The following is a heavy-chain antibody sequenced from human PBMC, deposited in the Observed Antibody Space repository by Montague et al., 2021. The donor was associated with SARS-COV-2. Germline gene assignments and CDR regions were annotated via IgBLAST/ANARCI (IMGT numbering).Heavy chain of an antibody. D-gene: IGHD2-2*01. V-gene: IGHV4-34*01. CDR3: ARGHIVVVPAAIGLLRQFYYYYYMDV. J-gene: IGHJ6*03. CDR2: INHSGST. CDR1: GGSFSGYY. Sequence: SETLSLTCAVYGGSFSGYYWSWICKPQGKGLERIGEINHSGSTNXNSSLKRRVTISVDTYKNQFSLKLSSVTATDTAMYYCARGHIVVVPAAIGLLRQFYYYYYMDVWGKGTTVTVSS.